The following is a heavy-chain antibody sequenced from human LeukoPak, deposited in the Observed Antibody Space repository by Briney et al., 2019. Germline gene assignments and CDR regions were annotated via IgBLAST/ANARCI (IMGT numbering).Heavy chain of an antibody. Sequence: ASVKVSCKVSGYTLTELSMHWVRQAPGKGLEWMGGFDPEDGETIYAQKFQGRVTMTEDTSTDTAYMELSSLRSEDTAVYYCATGGYSSSSDAFDIWGQGTMVTVSS. V-gene: IGHV1-24*01. D-gene: IGHD6-13*01. CDR2: FDPEDGET. CDR1: GYTLTELS. CDR3: ATGGYSSSSDAFDI. J-gene: IGHJ3*02.